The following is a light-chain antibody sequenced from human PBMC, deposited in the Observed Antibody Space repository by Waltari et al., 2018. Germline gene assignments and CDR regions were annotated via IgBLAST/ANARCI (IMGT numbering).Light chain of an antibody. J-gene: IGKJ4*01. V-gene: IGKV3-11*01. CDR2: DAS. CDR1: QSVGRS. CDR3: LERSSWPPT. Sequence: EIALTQSPVTLSLSPGARATLSCRTSQSVGRSLSWYQQKPGQPPRLLIYDASTRPTGIPARISGSGSGTDFTLTIGSLEPEDFAVYFCLERSSWPPTFGGGTTVDIK.